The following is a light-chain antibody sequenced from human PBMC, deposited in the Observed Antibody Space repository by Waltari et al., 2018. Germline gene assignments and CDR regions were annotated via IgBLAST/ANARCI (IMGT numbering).Light chain of an antibody. CDR2: EVT. CDR1: SSDVGTYDF. Sequence: QSALTQPASLSGSPGQSITISCAGASSDVGTYDFVSWYQQHPGGAPKLLIYEVTHRPSGVSSRFSGSKSGNTASLTISGLQAEDEAIYYCCSYTVSSTLVFGGGTKLTVL. V-gene: IGLV2-14*01. J-gene: IGLJ2*01. CDR3: CSYTVSSTLV.